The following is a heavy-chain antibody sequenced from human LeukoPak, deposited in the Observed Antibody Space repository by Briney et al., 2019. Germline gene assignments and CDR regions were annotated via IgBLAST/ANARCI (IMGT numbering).Heavy chain of an antibody. V-gene: IGHV3-23*01. CDR2: ISGSGGST. CDR1: GLTFSSYA. J-gene: IGHJ4*02. D-gene: IGHD3-10*01. CDR3: AKLSYYGSGSYIY. Sequence: GGSLRLSCAASGLTFSSYAMSWVRQAPGKGLEWVSAISGSGGSTYYADSVKGRFTISRDNSKNTLYLQMNSLRAEDTAVYYCAKLSYYGSGSYIYWGQGTLVTVSS.